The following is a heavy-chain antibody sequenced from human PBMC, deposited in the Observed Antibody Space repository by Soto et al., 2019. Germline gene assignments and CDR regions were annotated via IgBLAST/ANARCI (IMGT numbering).Heavy chain of an antibody. D-gene: IGHD3-22*01. J-gene: IGHJ6*04. CDR2: IYYSGST. CDR3: ARRERYYYDGSGYWVRVA. CDR1: GDSISKNSW. V-gene: IGHV4-4*02. Sequence: QVLLQESGPGLVKPSGTLSLTCAVSGDSISKNSWWSWVRQSPGKGLEWIGEIYYSGSTNYTPSLQSRIIILADAVKNEFSLKMTCETAADTAVYFCARRERYYYDGSGYWVRVAWGKGATVTVSS.